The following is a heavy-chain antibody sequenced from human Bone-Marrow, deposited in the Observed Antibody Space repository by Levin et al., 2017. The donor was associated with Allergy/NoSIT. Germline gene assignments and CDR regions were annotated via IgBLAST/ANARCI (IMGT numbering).Heavy chain of an antibody. Sequence: GASVKVSCRASGGTFSSYVVSWVRQAPGQGFEWMGGIIPIFGTTNYAQKFQGRVTITADDSTTAYMELSSLSSEDTALYYCATKDGGYCSGGSCYYMDIWGKGTTVTVSS. CDR1: GGTFSSYV. J-gene: IGHJ6*03. CDR2: IIPIFGTT. D-gene: IGHD2-15*01. CDR3: ATKDGGYCSGGSCYYMDI. V-gene: IGHV1-69*13.